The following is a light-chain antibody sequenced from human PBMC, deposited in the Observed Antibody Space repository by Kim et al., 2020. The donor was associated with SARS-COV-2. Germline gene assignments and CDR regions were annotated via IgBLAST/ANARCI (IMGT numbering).Light chain of an antibody. CDR1: SLRTYF. V-gene: IGLV3-19*01. Sequence: SSELTQDPAVSVALGQTVRITCQGDSLRTYFATWYQQKPGQAPQLVIFGKNSRPSGIPDQFSGSTSGNTASLTITGAQAEDEADYYCNSRDTSDHVVFGGGTQLTVL. CDR3: NSRDTSDHVV. CDR2: GKN. J-gene: IGLJ2*01.